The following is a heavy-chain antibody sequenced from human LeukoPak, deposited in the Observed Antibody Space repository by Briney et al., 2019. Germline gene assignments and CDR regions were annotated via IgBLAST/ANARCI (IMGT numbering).Heavy chain of an antibody. CDR2: IYSGGST. Sequence: PGESLRLSCAASGFTVSSNYMSWVRQAPGKGLEWVSVIYSGGSTYYADSVKGRFTISRDHSKNTLYLQMNSLRAEDTAVYYCARITYGDFVYYYYMDVWGKGTTLTVSS. CDR1: GFTVSSNY. D-gene: IGHD4-17*01. V-gene: IGHV3-53*01. J-gene: IGHJ6*03. CDR3: ARITYGDFVYYYYMDV.